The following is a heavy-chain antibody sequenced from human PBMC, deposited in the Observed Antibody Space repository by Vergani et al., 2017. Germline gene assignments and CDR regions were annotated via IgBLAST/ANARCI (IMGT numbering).Heavy chain of an antibody. J-gene: IGHJ6*03. CDR3: ARVMGATRSNYYDMDV. D-gene: IGHD1-26*01. Sequence: QVQLVQSGAEVKKPGASVKVSCKASGYTFTGYYMHWVRQAPGQGLEWMGWINPNSGGTNYAQKFQGRVTMTRDTSISTAYMELSRLRSDDTAVYYCARVMGATRSNYYDMDVWGKGTTVTVSS. CDR1: GYTFTGYY. V-gene: IGHV1-2*02. CDR2: INPNSGGT.